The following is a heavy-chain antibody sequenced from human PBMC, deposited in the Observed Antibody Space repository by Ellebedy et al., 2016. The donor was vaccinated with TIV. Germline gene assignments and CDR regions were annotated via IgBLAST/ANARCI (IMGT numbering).Heavy chain of an antibody. D-gene: IGHD6-13*01. CDR3: ARDPDSSSWYMGDYGLDV. CDR1: GFTFGSYW. Sequence: GGSLRLXXVASGFTFGSYWMTWVRQAPGKGLEWVANIREDGSDTYYVDSVKGRFTISRDNAKNSLYLQMNSLRVEDTAVYYCARDPDSSSWYMGDYGLDVWGQGTTVTVSS. V-gene: IGHV3-7*01. J-gene: IGHJ6*02. CDR2: IREDGSDT.